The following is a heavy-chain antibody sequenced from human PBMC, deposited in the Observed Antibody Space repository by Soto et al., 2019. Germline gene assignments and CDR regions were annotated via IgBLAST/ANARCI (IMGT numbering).Heavy chain of an antibody. CDR2: ISFYIGNT. CDR3: ARGHLYSSFDY. D-gene: IGHD2-21*01. V-gene: IGHV1-18*01. J-gene: IGHJ4*02. Sequence: ASVKVSCKASGYTFTSYGINWWRQAPGQGLERMGWISFYIGNTNYTQKLQDRVTLTRDRAATIAYMELRGLIFDDTAFYYCARGHLYSSFDYWGQGSLVTVSS. CDR1: GYTFTSYG.